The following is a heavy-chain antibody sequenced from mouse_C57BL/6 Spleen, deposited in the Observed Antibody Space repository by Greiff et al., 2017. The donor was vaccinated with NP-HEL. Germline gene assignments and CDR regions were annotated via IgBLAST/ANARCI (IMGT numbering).Heavy chain of an antibody. J-gene: IGHJ4*01. V-gene: IGHV1-55*01. CDR3: ARRRVYYDYGGAMDY. CDR1: GYTFTSYW. Sequence: QVQLQQPGAELVKPGASVKMSCKASGYTFTSYWITWVKQRPGQGLEWIGDIYPGSGSTNYNEKFKSKATLTVDTSSSTAYMQLSSLTSEDSAVYYGARRRVYYDYGGAMDYWGQGASVTVSS. D-gene: IGHD2-4*01. CDR2: IYPGSGST.